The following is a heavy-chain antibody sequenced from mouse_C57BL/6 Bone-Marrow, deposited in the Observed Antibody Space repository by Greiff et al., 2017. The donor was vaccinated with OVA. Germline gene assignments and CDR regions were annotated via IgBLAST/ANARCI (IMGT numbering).Heavy chain of an antibody. CDR3: TTAPFGLRRWFAY. V-gene: IGHV14-4*01. CDR1: GFNIKDAY. D-gene: IGHD2-2*01. J-gene: IGHJ3*01. Sequence: VQLKESGAELVRPGASVKLSCTASGFNIKDAYMHWVKPRPEPGLAWLGWIDPENGDPDYASKFPGKATITADTSSNTAYLPLSILTSEDTAVYYCTTAPFGLRRWFAYWGQGTLVTVSA. CDR2: IDPENGDP.